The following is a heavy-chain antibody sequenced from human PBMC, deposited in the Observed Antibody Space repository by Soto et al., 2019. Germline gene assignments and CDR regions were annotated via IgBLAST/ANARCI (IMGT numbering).Heavy chain of an antibody. V-gene: IGHV1-8*01. J-gene: IGHJ6*02. CDR2: MNPNSGNT. D-gene: IGHD3-10*01. CDR3: ARFGFGWFDPYYYYGMDV. Sequence: QVQLVQSGAEVKKPGASVKVSCKASGYTFTSYDINWVRQATGQGLEWMGWMNPNSGNTGYAQKVQGRVTMTRNTSISTAYMELSSLRSEDTAVYYCARFGFGWFDPYYYYGMDVWGQGTTVTVSS. CDR1: GYTFTSYD.